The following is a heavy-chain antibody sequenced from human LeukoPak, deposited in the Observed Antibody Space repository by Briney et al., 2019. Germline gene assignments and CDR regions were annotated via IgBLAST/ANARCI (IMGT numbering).Heavy chain of an antibody. V-gene: IGHV1-18*01. J-gene: IGHJ6*02. CDR1: GYTFTSYG. CDR2: ISAYNGNT. Sequence: ASVKVSCKASGYTFTSYGISWVRQAPGQGLEWMGWISAYNGNTNYAQKLQGRVTMTTDTSTSTAYMELRSPRSDDTAVYYCASSYDILTSNGMDVWGQGTTVTVSS. CDR3: ASSYDILTSNGMDV. D-gene: IGHD3-9*01.